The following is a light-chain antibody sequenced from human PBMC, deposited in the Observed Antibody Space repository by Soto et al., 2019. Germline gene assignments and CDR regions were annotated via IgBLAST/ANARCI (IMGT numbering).Light chain of an antibody. CDR3: QQNYSPPPIT. CDR2: AAS. J-gene: IGKJ5*01. CDR1: QDISSY. Sequence: IQVTQSPSSLSASVGDRVTITCRASQDISSYLAWYQQKPGKAPTLLIYAASTLQSGVPSRFSGSGFGTDFTLTISSLQTEDFATYYCQQNYSPPPITFGQGTRREIK. V-gene: IGKV1-39*01.